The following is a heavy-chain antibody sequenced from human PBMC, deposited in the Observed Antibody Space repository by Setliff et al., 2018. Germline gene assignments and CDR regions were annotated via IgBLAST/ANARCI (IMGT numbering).Heavy chain of an antibody. D-gene: IGHD3-10*01. J-gene: IGHJ6*02. V-gene: IGHV3-74*01. CDR3: ARLAGNYYGMDV. CDR1: GFTFSSYW. Sequence: GGSLRLSCAASGFTFSSYWMHWVRQAPGKGLVWVSRINSDGSSTSYADSVKGRFTISRDNAKNTLYLQMNSLRAEDTAVYYCARLAGNYYGMDVWGQGTTVTVSS. CDR2: INSDGSST.